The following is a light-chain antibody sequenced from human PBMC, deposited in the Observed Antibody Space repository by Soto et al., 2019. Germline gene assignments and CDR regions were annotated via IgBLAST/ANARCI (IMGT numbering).Light chain of an antibody. CDR3: QQYDSSPRT. J-gene: IGKJ1*01. Sequence: EIVLTQSPGTLSLSPGERATLSCRASQSFTSRSLAWYQQKPGLAPRLLISGASNRAAGIPDRFSGSGSGTDFTLTISRLEPEDFAVYYCQQYDSSPRTFGQGTKVEIQ. V-gene: IGKV3-20*01. CDR1: QSFTSRS. CDR2: GAS.